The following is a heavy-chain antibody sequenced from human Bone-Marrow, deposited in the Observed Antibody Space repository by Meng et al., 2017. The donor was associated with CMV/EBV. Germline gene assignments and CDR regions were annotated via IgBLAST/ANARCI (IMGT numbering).Heavy chain of an antibody. J-gene: IGHJ5*02. V-gene: IGHV4-31*02. CDR3: ARFGTSPQALWFDP. CDR2: IYCSGST. Sequence: SVGSISSGGYNWRWIRQHREEGLGWIGCIYCSGSTYYNPSVKSRVTISVDTSKNQFSLKLSSVTAADTAVYYCARFGTSPQALWFDPWGQGTLVTVSS. D-gene: IGHD2-2*01. CDR1: VGSISSGGYN.